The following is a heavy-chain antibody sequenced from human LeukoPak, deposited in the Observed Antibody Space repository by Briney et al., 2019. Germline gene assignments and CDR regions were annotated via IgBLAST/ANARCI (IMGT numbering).Heavy chain of an antibody. CDR3: ASPVTMVRGVSGLFQH. Sequence: SETLSLTCTVSGGSISSSSYYWGWLRQPPGTGLKWFVSIYNSGTTYYSPSLKRRVTTSVDTSKNQSSLKLSSVTAVGTAVYYCASPVTMVRGVSGLFQHWGQGTLVTVSS. CDR2: IYNSGTT. CDR1: GGSISSSSYY. V-gene: IGHV4-39*01. J-gene: IGHJ1*01. D-gene: IGHD3-10*01.